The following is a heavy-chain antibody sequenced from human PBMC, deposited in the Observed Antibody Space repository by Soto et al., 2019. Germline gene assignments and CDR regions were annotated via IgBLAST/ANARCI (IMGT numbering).Heavy chain of an antibody. V-gene: IGHV3-30-3*01. D-gene: IGHD6-13*01. Sequence: QVQLVESGGGVVQPGRSLRLSCAASGFTFSSYAMHWVRQAPGKGLEWVAVISYDGSNKYYADSVKGRFTISRDNSKNTLHLQMNSLRAEDTAVYYCARDPGLIGIAAADWGQGTLVTVSS. J-gene: IGHJ4*02. CDR3: ARDPGLIGIAAAD. CDR2: ISYDGSNK. CDR1: GFTFSSYA.